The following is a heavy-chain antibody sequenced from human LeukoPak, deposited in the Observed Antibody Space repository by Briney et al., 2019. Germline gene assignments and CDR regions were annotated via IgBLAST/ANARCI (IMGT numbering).Heavy chain of an antibody. CDR3: AKGYSSGWYYFDY. Sequence: GGSLRLSCAASGFRFSSYAMAWVRQAPGKGLEWVSAISGSGGSTYYADSVKGRFTISRDNSKNTLYLQMNSLRAEDTAVYYCAKGYSSGWYYFDYWGQGTLVTVSS. V-gene: IGHV3-23*01. D-gene: IGHD6-19*01. CDR1: GFRFSSYA. J-gene: IGHJ4*02. CDR2: ISGSGGST.